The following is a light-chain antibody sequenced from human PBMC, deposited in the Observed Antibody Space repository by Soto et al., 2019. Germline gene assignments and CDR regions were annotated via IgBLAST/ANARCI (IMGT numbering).Light chain of an antibody. CDR2: GDT. V-gene: IGLV1-40*01. CDR3: QSFDSSLSGWL. Sequence: QSVLTQPPSVSGAPGQRVTISCTGSSSNIGAGYDVHWYLQLPGTAPKLLISGDTNRPSGVPDRFSGSKSGTSASLAITGLRAEDEADYYCQSFDSSLSGWLFGGGTKLTVL. CDR1: SSNIGAGYD. J-gene: IGLJ3*02.